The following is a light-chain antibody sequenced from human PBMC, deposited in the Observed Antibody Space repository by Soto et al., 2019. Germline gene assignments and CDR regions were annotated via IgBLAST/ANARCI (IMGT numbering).Light chain of an antibody. Sequence: QSVLTQPPSVSGAPGQRGTISCTWSSSNIGAGYDVHWYQQLPGTAPKLLIFGNSNRPSGVPDRFSGSKSGTSASLAITGLQAEDEADYYCQSYDGSLSARVFGGGTKLTVL. CDR3: QSYDGSLSARV. CDR2: GNS. CDR1: SSNIGAGYD. J-gene: IGLJ3*02. V-gene: IGLV1-40*01.